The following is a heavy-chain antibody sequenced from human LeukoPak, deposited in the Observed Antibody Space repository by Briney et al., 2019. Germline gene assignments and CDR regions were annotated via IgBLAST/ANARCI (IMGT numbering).Heavy chain of an antibody. CDR1: GFTFSSYA. J-gene: IGHJ4*02. Sequence: HPGGSLRLSCAASGFTFSSYAMHWVRQAPGKDLEWVSGISWNSGSIGYADSVKGRFTISRDNAKNSLYLQMNSLRAEDTALYYCAKESKNSGFFDYWGQGTLVTVSS. CDR2: ISWNSGSI. V-gene: IGHV3-9*01. D-gene: IGHD5-12*01. CDR3: AKESKNSGFFDY.